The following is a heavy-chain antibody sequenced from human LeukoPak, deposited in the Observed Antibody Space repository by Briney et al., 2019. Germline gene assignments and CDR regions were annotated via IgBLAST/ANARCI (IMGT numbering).Heavy chain of an antibody. CDR1: GGTFSSYA. D-gene: IGHD5-18*01. J-gene: IGHJ4*02. V-gene: IGHV1-69*13. CDR3: ATTKYTYGYGGGYYFDN. CDR2: IIPIFGTA. Sequence: SVKVSCKASGGTFSSYAISWVRQAPGQGLEWMGGIIPIFGTANYAQKFQGRVTIIADESTSTAYMELSSLRSDDTAMFYCATTKYTYGYGGGYYFDNWGQGTLVSVSS.